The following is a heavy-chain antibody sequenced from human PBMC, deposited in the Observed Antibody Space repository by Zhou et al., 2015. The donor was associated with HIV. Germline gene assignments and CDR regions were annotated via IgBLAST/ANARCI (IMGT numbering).Heavy chain of an antibody. Sequence: QAQLVQSGPEVKKPGASVKVSCEASGYIFTDFGLSWVRQAPGQGLEWMGWIRSSNGETNYARTLQGRITLTTDTSTNTVHMELRSLRSDDTAVYFCAAGDDNWSYFWGQGTLVTVSS. CDR2: IRSSNGET. CDR3: AAGDDNWSYF. CDR1: GYIFTDFG. V-gene: IGHV1-18*01. D-gene: IGHD1-1*01. J-gene: IGHJ1*01.